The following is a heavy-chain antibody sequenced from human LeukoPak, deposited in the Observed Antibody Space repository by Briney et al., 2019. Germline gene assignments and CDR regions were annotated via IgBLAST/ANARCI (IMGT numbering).Heavy chain of an antibody. V-gene: IGHV3-23*01. CDR1: GFTFSIYG. CDR2: ISSSGDTT. Sequence: GGSLRLSCAASGFTFSIYGMSWVRQAPGKGLEWVSGISSSGDTTYYADSVKGRFTISRDNSKNTLYLQTNSLRAEDTAVYYCANHHLYYYDSSGYRDYWGQGTLVTVSS. CDR3: ANHHLYYYDSSGYRDY. D-gene: IGHD3-22*01. J-gene: IGHJ4*02.